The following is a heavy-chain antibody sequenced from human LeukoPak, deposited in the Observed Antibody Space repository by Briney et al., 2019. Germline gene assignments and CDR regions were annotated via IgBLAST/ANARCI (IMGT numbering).Heavy chain of an antibody. CDR2: IYYSGST. CDR1: GGSISSGGYY. CDR3: ARTGTLVPLDY. V-gene: IGHV4-31*03. D-gene: IGHD6-6*01. Sequence: SETLSLPCTVSGGSISSGGYYWSWIRQHPGQGLEWIGYIYYSGSTYYNPSLKSRVTISVDTSKNQFSLKLSSVTAADTAVYYCARTGTLVPLDYWGQGTLVTVSS. J-gene: IGHJ4*02.